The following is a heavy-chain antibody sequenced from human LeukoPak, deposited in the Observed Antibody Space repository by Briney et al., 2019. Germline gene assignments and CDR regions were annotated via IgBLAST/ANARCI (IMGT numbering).Heavy chain of an antibody. CDR2: IKTDGSQI. CDR1: GFTFSSYW. CDR3: ARGQTLTF. J-gene: IGHJ4*02. Sequence: PGGSLRLSCVASGFTFSSYWMTWVRQAPGKGLEWVANIKTDGSQIYYVDSVKGRFTISRDNAKNALYLQMNSLRAEDTGVYFCARGQTLTFWGQGTLVTVSS. V-gene: IGHV3-7*01.